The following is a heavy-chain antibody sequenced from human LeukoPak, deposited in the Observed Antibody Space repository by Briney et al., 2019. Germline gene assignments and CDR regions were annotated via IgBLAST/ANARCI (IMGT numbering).Heavy chain of an antibody. CDR1: GGSICIYY. V-gene: IGHV4-59*01. CDR3: ASHYGSGFDS. J-gene: IGHJ4*02. Sequence: SETLSLTCTVSGGSICIYYWSWIRQPPGKGLEWIGYIYYSGDTNYNPSLKSRVTISLDTSNNQFSLKLSSVTAADTAVYFCASHYGSGFDSWGQGTLVTVSS. D-gene: IGHD3-10*01. CDR2: IYYSGDT.